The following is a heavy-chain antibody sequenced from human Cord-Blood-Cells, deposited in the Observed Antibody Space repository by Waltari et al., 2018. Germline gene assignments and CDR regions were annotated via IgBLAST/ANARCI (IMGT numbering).Heavy chain of an antibody. V-gene: IGHV4-34*01. J-gene: IGHJ5*02. D-gene: IGHD6-19*01. CDR1: GGSFSGYY. Sequence: QVQLQQWGAGLLKPSETLSLTCAVYGGSFSGYYWSWIRQPPGKGLEWIGEINHSGSTNYHPSLKSRVTISVDTSKNQFSLKLSSVTAADTAVYYCARLGGKRNSSGWYWFDPWGQGTLVTVSS. CDR2: INHSGST. CDR3: ARLGGKRNSSGWYWFDP.